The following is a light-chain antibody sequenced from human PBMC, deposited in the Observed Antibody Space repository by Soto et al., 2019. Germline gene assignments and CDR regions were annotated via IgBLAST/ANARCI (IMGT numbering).Light chain of an antibody. J-gene: IGKJ5*01. CDR2: DAS. V-gene: IGKV3-11*01. CDR1: QSVSSY. CDR3: QQRSNWPPTT. Sequence: EILMAQSPATLSVSPGARATLSCRASQSVSSYLAWYQQKPGQAPRLLIYDASNRATGIPARFSGSGSGTDFTLTISSLEPEDFAVYYCQQRSNWPPTTFGQGTRLEI.